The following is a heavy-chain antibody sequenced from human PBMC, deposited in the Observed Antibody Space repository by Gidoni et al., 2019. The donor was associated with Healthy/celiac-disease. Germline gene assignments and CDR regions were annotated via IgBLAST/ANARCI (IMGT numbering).Heavy chain of an antibody. Sequence: QLQLQDSGPGLVKPSETLSLTCTVSGGSISSSSYYWCWIRQPPGKGLEWIGSIYYSGSTYYNPSLKSRVTISVDTSKNQFSLKLSSVTAADTAVYYCARLSSGWYNYYGMDVWGQGTTVTVSS. CDR1: GGSISSSSYY. CDR2: IYYSGST. J-gene: IGHJ6*02. CDR3: ARLSSGWYNYYGMDV. V-gene: IGHV4-39*01. D-gene: IGHD6-19*01.